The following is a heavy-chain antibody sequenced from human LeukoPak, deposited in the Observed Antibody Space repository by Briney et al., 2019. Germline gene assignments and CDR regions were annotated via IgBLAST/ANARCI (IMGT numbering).Heavy chain of an antibody. Sequence: SETLSLTCTVSGGSISSSSYYWGWIRQPPGKGLEWIGSIYYSGSTYYNPSLKSRVTISVDTSKNQFSLKLSSVTAADTAVYYCARPTNSLLPFRWGQGTLVTVSS. CDR2: IYYSGST. CDR3: ARPTNSLLPFR. J-gene: IGHJ4*02. D-gene: IGHD3-22*01. V-gene: IGHV4-39*01. CDR1: GGSISSSSYY.